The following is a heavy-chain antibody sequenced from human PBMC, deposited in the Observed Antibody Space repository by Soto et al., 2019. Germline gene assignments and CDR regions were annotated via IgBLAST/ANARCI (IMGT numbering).Heavy chain of an antibody. CDR2: INPNSGGT. CDR3: ARDLPLFRLYSSSWYGPERDYYYGMDV. V-gene: IGHV1-2*04. CDR1: GYTFTGYY. D-gene: IGHD6-13*01. Sequence: GASVKVSCKASGYTFTGYYMHWVRQAPGQGLEWMGWINPNSGGTNYAQKFQGWVTMTRDTSISTAYMELSRLRSDDTAVYYCARDLPLFRLYSSSWYGPERDYYYGMDVWGQGTTVTVSS. J-gene: IGHJ6*02.